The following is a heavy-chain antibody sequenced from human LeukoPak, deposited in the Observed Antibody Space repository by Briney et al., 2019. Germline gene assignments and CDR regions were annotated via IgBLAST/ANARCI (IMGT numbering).Heavy chain of an antibody. CDR3: ARAKYTGTQWYFDY. Sequence: GGSLRLSCAASGLTFSSYDMHWVRQATGKGLEWVSAIGTAGDTYYPGSVKGRFTISRENAKNSLYLQMNSLRAGDTAVYYCARAKYTGTQWYFDYWGQGTLVTVSS. V-gene: IGHV3-13*01. CDR1: GLTFSSYD. CDR2: IGTAGDT. J-gene: IGHJ4*02. D-gene: IGHD1-14*01.